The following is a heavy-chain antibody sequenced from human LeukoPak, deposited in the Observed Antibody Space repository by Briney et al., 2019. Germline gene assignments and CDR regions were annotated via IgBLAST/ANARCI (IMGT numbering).Heavy chain of an antibody. D-gene: IGHD5-24*01. CDR1: GYDFPRQW. CDR3: ARQRSRDGYNYDGFDI. Sequence: GESLNLSCKCSGYDFPRQWIGWVRQMAGGGLEWMGTIYPGDANIDIGYSPSFQGQVTISADKSISTAYLQWSSLRASDTAMYYCARQRSRDGYNYDGFDIWGQGTMVTVSS. CDR2: IYPGDANIDI. V-gene: IGHV5-51*01. J-gene: IGHJ3*02.